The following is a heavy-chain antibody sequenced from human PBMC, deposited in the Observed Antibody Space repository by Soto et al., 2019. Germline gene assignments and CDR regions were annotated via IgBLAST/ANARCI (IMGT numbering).Heavy chain of an antibody. CDR3: AREGHSSSPSAFDI. CDR1: GYSFTSYW. J-gene: IGHJ3*02. D-gene: IGHD6-6*01. Sequence: GESLKISCKGSGYSFTSYWIGWVRQMPGKGLEWMGIIYPGGSDTRYSPSFQGQVTISADKSISTAYLQWSSLRSEDTAVYYCAREGHSSSPSAFDIWGQGTMVTVSS. V-gene: IGHV5-51*01. CDR2: IYPGGSDT.